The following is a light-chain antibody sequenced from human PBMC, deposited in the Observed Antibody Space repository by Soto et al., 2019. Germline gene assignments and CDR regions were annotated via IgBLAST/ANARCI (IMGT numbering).Light chain of an antibody. CDR1: RSLVYSDGNTY. V-gene: IGKV2-30*01. J-gene: IGKJ3*01. CDR3: MQGTHPFT. Sequence: DVVMTQSPLSLPVTLGQPASISCRSSRSLVYSDGNTYLSWFQQRPGHSPRRLIYKVSKRDSGVPDRFSGSGSGTDFTLQISRVEAEDVGVYYCMQGTHPFTFGPGTKVDIK. CDR2: KVS.